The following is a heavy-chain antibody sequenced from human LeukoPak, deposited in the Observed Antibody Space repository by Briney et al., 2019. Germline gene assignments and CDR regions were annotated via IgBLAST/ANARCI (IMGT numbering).Heavy chain of an antibody. CDR3: AKGYSYGFLTTPYYFDY. CDR2: INHSGST. V-gene: IGHV4-34*01. J-gene: IGHJ4*02. CDR1: GGSFSGYY. D-gene: IGHD5-18*01. Sequence: SETLSLTCAVYGGSFSGYYWSCIRQPPGKGLEWIGEINHSGSTNYNPSLKSRVTISVDTSKNQFSLKLSSVTAADTAVYYCAKGYSYGFLTTPYYFDYWGQGTLVTVSS.